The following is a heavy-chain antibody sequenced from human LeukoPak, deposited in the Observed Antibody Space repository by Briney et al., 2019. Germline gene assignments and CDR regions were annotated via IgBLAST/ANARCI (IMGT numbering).Heavy chain of an antibody. CDR3: ARLAAAGIHYYYYMDV. CDR1: GYSFTSYW. CDR2: IYPGDSDT. D-gene: IGHD6-13*01. Sequence: GESLKISCKGSGYSFTSYWIGWVRQMPGKGLEWMGIIYPGDSDTRYSPSFQGQVTISADKSISTAYLQWSSLKASDTAMYYCARLAAAGIHYYYYMDVWGKGTTVTVPS. V-gene: IGHV5-51*01. J-gene: IGHJ6*03.